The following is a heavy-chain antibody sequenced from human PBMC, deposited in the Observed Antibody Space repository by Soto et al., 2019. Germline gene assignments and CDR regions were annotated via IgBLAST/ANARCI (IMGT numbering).Heavy chain of an antibody. J-gene: IGHJ6*03. V-gene: IGHV4-59*01. Sequence: PSETLSLTCTVSGGSISGTHWNWIRRPPGKGLEWIGYVHYSGSTNYNPSLKSRVTISVDTSKNQFSLKLSSVTAADTAVYYCARTRYYMDVWGKGTTVTVSS. CDR1: GGSISGTH. CDR2: VHYSGST. CDR3: ARTRYYMDV.